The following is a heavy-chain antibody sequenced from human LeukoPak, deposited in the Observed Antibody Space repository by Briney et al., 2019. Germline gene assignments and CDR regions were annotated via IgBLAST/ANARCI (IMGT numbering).Heavy chain of an antibody. D-gene: IGHD5-12*01. J-gene: IGHJ4*02. V-gene: IGHV4-38-2*02. CDR3: VREGRSATRGF. CDR2: IYHSGST. Sequence: PSETLSLTCSLSGYSITSGFYWGWIRQPPGRGLEWIGSIYHSGSTYYNPSLKSRVTMSVDTSKNQFSLKLTSVTAADTAVYYCVREGRSATRGFWGQGTLVTVSS. CDR1: GYSITSGFY.